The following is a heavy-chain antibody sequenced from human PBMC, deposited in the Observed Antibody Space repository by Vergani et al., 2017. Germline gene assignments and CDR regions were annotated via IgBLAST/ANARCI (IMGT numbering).Heavy chain of an antibody. J-gene: IGHJ4*02. V-gene: IGHV4-59*01. CDR2: IYYSGST. CDR3: ARVAREYGDLGD. Sequence: QVQLQESGPGLVKPSETLSLTCTVSGGSISSYYWSWIRQPPGKGQEWIGYIYYSGSTNYNPSLKSRVTISVDTSKNQFSLKLSSVTAADTAVYYCARVAREYGDLGDWGQGTLVTLSS. CDR1: GGSISSYY. D-gene: IGHD4-17*01.